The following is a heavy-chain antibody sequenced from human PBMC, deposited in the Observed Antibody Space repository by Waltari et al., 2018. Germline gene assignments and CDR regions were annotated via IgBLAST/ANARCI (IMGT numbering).Heavy chain of an antibody. D-gene: IGHD3-3*01. V-gene: IGHV4-39*01. Sequence: QLQLQESGPQLVKPSETLSLTCTVSGASLDNTTHYWGWVRQPPGKGLEWIGSIYYTGPTHYHPSLKSRMTISADTSKTQFSLRLSSVTAADTAVYYCARHINFWSGYYFDSWGQGTLVTVSS. J-gene: IGHJ4*02. CDR2: IYYTGPT. CDR3: ARHINFWSGYYFDS. CDR1: GASLDNTTHY.